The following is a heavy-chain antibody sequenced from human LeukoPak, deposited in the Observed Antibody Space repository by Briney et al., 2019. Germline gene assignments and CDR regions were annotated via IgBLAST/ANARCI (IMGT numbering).Heavy chain of an antibody. J-gene: IGHJ5*02. Sequence: ASVKVSCKASGYTFTSYGISWVRQAPGQGLEWMGWVSAYNGNTNYAQKLQGRVTMTTDTSTSTAYMELRSLRSDDTAVYYCARDLGSSATSTNWFDPWGQGTLVTVSS. D-gene: IGHD6-6*01. CDR3: ARDLGSSATSTNWFDP. CDR2: VSAYNGNT. V-gene: IGHV1-18*01. CDR1: GYTFTSYG.